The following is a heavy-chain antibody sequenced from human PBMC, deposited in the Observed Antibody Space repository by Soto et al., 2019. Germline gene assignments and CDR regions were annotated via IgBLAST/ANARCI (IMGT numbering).Heavy chain of an antibody. J-gene: IGHJ5*02. D-gene: IGHD3-3*01. V-gene: IGHV4-39*01. CDR3: ARPMVVYDFWSGYYPTYNWFDP. Sequence: SETLSLTCTVSGGSISSSSYYWGWIRHPPGKGLEWIGSIYYSGSTYYNPSLKSRVTISVDTSKNQFSLKLSSVTAADTAVYYCARPMVVYDFWSGYYPTYNWFDPWGQGTLVTVSS. CDR1: GGSISSSSYY. CDR2: IYYSGST.